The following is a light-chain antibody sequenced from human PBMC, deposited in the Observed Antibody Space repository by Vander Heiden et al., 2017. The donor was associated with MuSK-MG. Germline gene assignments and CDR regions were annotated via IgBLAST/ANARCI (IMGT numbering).Light chain of an antibody. CDR2: DAS. V-gene: IGKV1-33*01. CDR1: QDISNY. J-gene: IGKJ2*01. Sequence: DIQMTQSPSSLSASVGDRVTITCQASQDISNYLNWYQQKPGKAPKLLIYDASNLETGVPSRFSGSGSGTDFTFTISSLQPEDIATYYCLQDYNLPSTFGQGTKMEIK. CDR3: LQDYNLPST.